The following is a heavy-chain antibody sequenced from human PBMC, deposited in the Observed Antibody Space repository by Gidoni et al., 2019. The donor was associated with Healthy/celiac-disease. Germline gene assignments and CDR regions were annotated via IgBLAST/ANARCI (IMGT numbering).Heavy chain of an antibody. D-gene: IGHD6-19*01. CDR2: IYYSGST. V-gene: IGHV4-39*01. J-gene: IGHJ4*02. Sequence: QLQLQESGPGLVKPSETLSLTCTVSGGSSSSSSYYWGWIRQPPGKGLEWIGSIYYSGSTYYNPSLKRRVTISVATSKNQFSLKLSSVTAADTAVYYCARLAIAVAEDWGQGTLVTVSS. CDR1: GGSSSSSSYY. CDR3: ARLAIAVAED.